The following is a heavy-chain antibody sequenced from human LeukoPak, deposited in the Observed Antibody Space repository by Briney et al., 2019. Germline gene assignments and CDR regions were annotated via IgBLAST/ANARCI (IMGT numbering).Heavy chain of an antibody. J-gene: IGHJ4*02. CDR2: TYYSGST. Sequence: SETLSLTCTVSGGSISSYYWSWIRQPPGKGLEWIGYTYYSGSTNYNPSLKSRVTISVDTSKNQFSLKLSSVTAADTAVYYCARDRVVYGDHTPMGYWGQGTLVTVSS. D-gene: IGHD4-17*01. CDR1: GGSISSYY. CDR3: ARDRVVYGDHTPMGY. V-gene: IGHV4-59*12.